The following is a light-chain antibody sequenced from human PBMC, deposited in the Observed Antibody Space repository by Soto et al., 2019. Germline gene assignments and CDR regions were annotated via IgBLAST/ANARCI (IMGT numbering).Light chain of an antibody. CDR1: SSDVGAYKY. CDR2: EVS. V-gene: IGLV2-8*01. CDR3: TSYVGSNIWV. J-gene: IGLJ3*02. Sequence: QSVLTQPPSASGSRGQSVTISCTGTSSDVGAYKYVSWYQQYPGKAPKLMIYEVSKRPSGVPDRFSGSKSGNTASLTVSGLQAEDEADYYCTSYVGSNIWVFGGGTKVTVL.